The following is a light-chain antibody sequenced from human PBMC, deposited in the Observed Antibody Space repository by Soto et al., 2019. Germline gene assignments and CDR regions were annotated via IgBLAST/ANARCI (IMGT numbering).Light chain of an antibody. Sequence: QSVLTQPPSVAGAPGQRVTISCTGSSSNIGVSYSVHWYQQLPGTAPKLLIYGNSNRTSGVPDRFSGSKSGTSASLAITGLQDEDEADYYCQSYDSSLSGSVFGGGTKVTVL. V-gene: IGLV1-40*01. CDR1: SSNIGVSYS. CDR3: QSYDSSLSGSV. J-gene: IGLJ3*02. CDR2: GNS.